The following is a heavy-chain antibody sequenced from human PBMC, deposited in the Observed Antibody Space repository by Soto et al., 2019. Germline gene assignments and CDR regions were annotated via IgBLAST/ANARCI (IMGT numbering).Heavy chain of an antibody. D-gene: IGHD3-3*01. J-gene: IGHJ6*02. CDR1: GHTLTTYD. CDR3: ARERKLDFWRTGLIL. CDR2: MAPNRGST. V-gene: IGHV1-8*01. Sequence: QAQLVQSGAEVRKPGASAKVSCKASGHTLTTYDSNLVRQAPGQGLERLGWMAPNRGSTGYAQHFYGRFSMPRSTYRITAHMELGSLQAGATAVYYGARERKLDFWRTGLILGGQGTTFTVS.